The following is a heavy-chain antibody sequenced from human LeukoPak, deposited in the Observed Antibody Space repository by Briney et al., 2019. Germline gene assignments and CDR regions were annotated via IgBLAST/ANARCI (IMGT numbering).Heavy chain of an antibody. Sequence: GGSLRLSCAASGFTFRRYGMTWVRQAPGKGLEWVSSISGSGGSTFYADSVKGRFTISRDNSKNTLYLQMNSLRAEDTAVYYCAKAPYGYSYGYGAFDIWGQGTMVTVSS. CDR3: AKAPYGYSYGYGAFDI. J-gene: IGHJ3*02. D-gene: IGHD5-18*01. CDR2: ISGSGGST. V-gene: IGHV3-23*01. CDR1: GFTFRRYG.